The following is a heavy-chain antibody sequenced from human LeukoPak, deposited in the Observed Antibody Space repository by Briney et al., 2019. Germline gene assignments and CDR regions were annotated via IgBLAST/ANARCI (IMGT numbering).Heavy chain of an antibody. CDR1: GFTFSSYA. J-gene: IGHJ4*02. V-gene: IGHV3-23*01. CDR3: AANGESTDWHWNY. CDR2: LTASGETT. Sequence: GGSLRLSCAASGFTFSSYAMSWVRQAPGKGLEWVSALTASGETTYYADSVKGRFTISRDNSKNTLFLQMNSLRAEDTAVYYCAANGESTDWHWNYWGQGTLVTVSA. D-gene: IGHD3-9*01.